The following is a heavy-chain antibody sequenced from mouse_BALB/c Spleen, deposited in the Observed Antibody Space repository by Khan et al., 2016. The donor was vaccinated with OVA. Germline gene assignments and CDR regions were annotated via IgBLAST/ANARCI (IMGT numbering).Heavy chain of an antibody. J-gene: IGHJ4*01. V-gene: IGHV9-3-1*01. Sequence: QIQLVQSGPELKKPGETVKISCKASGYSFTNYGMNWVKQSPGKALKWMGWINTYTGKPTYADDFKGRFAFSLETSASTSYLQINNLKNYDTATYFGARPPYFSYSLDHWGQGTTVTVSS. D-gene: IGHD2-12*01. CDR2: INTYTGKP. CDR3: ARPPYFSYSLDH. CDR1: GYSFTNYG.